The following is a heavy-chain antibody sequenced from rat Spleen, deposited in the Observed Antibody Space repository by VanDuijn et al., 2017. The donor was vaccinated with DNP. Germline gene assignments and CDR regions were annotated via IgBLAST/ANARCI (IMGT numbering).Heavy chain of an antibody. J-gene: IGHJ3*01. V-gene: IGHV5-22*01. D-gene: IGHD1-2*01. Sequence: EVQLVESGGDLVQPGRSLKLFCAALGFTFSDYYMAWIRQTPKKGLEWVATSNNDGKNSYYHDSMRGRFTISRDNAKSTLYLQMNSLRSEDTATYYCARHSSYMDWFVYWGQGTLVTVSS. CDR2: SNNDGKNS. CDR1: GFTFSDYY. CDR3: ARHSSYMDWFVY.